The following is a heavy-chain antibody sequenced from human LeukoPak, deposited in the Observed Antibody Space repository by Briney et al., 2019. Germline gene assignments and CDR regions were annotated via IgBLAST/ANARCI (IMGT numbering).Heavy chain of an antibody. CDR1: GYTFTSYY. J-gene: IGHJ4*02. V-gene: IGHV1-46*01. Sequence: GASVKVSCKASGYTFTSYYMHWVRQAPGQGLEWMGIINPSGGSTSYAQKFQGRVTMTRDTSTSTVYMELSSLRSEDTAVYYCAREPDYYDSSGYYRDYWGQGTLVTVSS. CDR3: AREPDYYDSSGYYRDY. CDR2: INPSGGST. D-gene: IGHD3-22*01.